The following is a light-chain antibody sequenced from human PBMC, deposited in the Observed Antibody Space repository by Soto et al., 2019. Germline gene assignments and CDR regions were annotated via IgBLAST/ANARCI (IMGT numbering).Light chain of an antibody. CDR3: QQYASAPLT. V-gene: IGKV3-20*01. Sequence: EIVLTQSPGTLSLSPGERATLSCRASQTVAKNYLAWYQQQPGQAPRLLIYDASTRATGIPDRFTGSGSATDFTLANNRLEPEDFAVYYCQQYASAPLTFGGGTKVEIK. J-gene: IGKJ4*01. CDR2: DAS. CDR1: QTVAKNY.